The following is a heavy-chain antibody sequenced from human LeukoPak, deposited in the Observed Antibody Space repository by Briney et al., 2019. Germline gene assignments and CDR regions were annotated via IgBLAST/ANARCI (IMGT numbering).Heavy chain of an antibody. V-gene: IGHV4-31*11. CDR3: ARERRDGHNYSDF. J-gene: IGHJ4*02. Sequence: SEILSLTCAVSGGSLSSGGYFWGWIRQYPGKGLEWIGCISHSGTSYYNPSLKSRVTISVDTSRNQFSLELSSVTAADTAVYFCARERRDGHNYSDFWGQGALVTVSS. D-gene: IGHD5-24*01. CDR1: GGSLSSGGYF. CDR2: ISHSGTS.